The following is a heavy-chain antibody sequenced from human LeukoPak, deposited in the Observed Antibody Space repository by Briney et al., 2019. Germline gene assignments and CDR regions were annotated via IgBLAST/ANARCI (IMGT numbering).Heavy chain of an antibody. D-gene: IGHD6-19*01. Sequence: ESLTISCKGSRYRFTSYWIGWVRQMPGNGLGWMGIIYPGDSDTRYSPSFQGQVTISADKSISTAYLQWSSLKASDTAMYYCARLGATVAEGGFDYWGQGTLVTVSS. CDR1: RYRFTSYW. J-gene: IGHJ4*02. V-gene: IGHV5-51*01. CDR2: IYPGDSDT. CDR3: ARLGATVAEGGFDY.